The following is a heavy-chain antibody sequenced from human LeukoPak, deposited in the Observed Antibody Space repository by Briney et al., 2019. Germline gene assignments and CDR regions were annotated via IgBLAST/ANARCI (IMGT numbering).Heavy chain of an antibody. CDR2: ISSSSSYI. V-gene: IGHV3-21*01. CDR3: ARDHGSTSGWFDP. Sequence: PVGSLRLSCAASGFTFSSYSMNWVRQAPGKGLEWVSSISSSSSYIYYADSVKGRFTTSRDNAKNSLYLQMNSLRAEDTAVYYCARDHGSTSGWFDPWGQGTLVTVSS. J-gene: IGHJ5*02. CDR1: GFTFSSYS. D-gene: IGHD2-2*01.